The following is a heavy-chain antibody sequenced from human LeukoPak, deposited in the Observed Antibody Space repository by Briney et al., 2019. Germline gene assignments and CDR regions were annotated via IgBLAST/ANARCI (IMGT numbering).Heavy chain of an antibody. Sequence: GRSLRLSCAASGFTLSYYGMHWVCQAPGTGLEGVADIWSDGIGKYYADSVKGRFTISRDSSKNTVSLQMNSLRGEDTGVYFCARDADVTATYWYFDLWGRGTLVTVSS. CDR3: ARDADVTATYWYFDL. CDR1: GFTLSYYG. D-gene: IGHD1-20*01. CDR2: IWSDGIGK. V-gene: IGHV3-33*01. J-gene: IGHJ2*01.